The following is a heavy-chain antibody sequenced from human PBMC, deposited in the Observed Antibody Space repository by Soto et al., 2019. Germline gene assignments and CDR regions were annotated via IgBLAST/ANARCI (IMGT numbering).Heavy chain of an antibody. D-gene: IGHD3-3*01. CDR3: APRLTIFGIVKLTTWFDP. Sequence: VGSLRLSCRASGLTFSNFAMSWFRQSPVNGLEWVSTISGNGGATFYADSVKGRFTISRDNSKKTLYLQMNGLRAEDTAVYYCAPRLTIFGIVKLTTWFDPWGQGTLVTVSS. J-gene: IGHJ5*02. CDR2: ISGNGGAT. CDR1: GLTFSNFA. V-gene: IGHV3-23*01.